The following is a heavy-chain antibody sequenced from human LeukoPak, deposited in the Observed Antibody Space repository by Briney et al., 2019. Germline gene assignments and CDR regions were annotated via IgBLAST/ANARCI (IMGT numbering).Heavy chain of an antibody. D-gene: IGHD2-21*01. CDR2: ISGGGST. V-gene: IGHV3-66*01. CDR3: AGDQTASRQMNY. Sequence: PGGSLRLSCAASGXTFSDYYMSWIRQAPGKGLEFVSVISGGGSTYYADSVEGRFTISRDTSKNTLYLQMSSLRADDTAVYFCAGDQTASRQMNYWGQGALVTVSS. J-gene: IGHJ4*02. CDR1: GXTFSDYY.